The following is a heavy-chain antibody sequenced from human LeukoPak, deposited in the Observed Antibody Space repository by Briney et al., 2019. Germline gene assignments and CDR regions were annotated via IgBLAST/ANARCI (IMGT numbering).Heavy chain of an antibody. D-gene: IGHD3-10*01. CDR3: AKGEYYYGSKYYYYYMDV. J-gene: IGHJ6*03. CDR2: IKQDGSEK. Sequence: GGPLRLSCAASGFTFSSYWLSWVRQAPGKGLEGVANIKQDGSEKYYVDSVKGRFTISRDNAKNSMYLQMNSLRAEDTAVYYCAKGEYYYGSKYYYYYMDVWGKGTTVTISS. V-gene: IGHV3-7*03. CDR1: GFTFSSYW.